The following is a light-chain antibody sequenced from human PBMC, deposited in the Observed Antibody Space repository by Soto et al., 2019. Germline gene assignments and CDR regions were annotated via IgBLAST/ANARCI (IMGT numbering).Light chain of an antibody. Sequence: EIVLTQSPGTLSLSPGEGGTLSCRASQSISSSYLAWYQQKPGQSPRLLIYAASSRATGIPDRFSGSGSGTAFTLTISRLKPEDFAVYYCQLYGGSPLFSFGQGTKLEIK. CDR2: AAS. V-gene: IGKV3-20*01. CDR3: QLYGGSPLFS. J-gene: IGKJ2*01. CDR1: QSISSSY.